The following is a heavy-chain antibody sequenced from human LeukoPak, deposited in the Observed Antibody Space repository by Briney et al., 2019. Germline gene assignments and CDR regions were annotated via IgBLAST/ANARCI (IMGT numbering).Heavy chain of an antibody. Sequence: GASVKVSCKVSGYTLTELSMHWVRQAPGKGLEWMGGFDPEDGETIYAQKFQGRVTMTEDTSTDTAYMELSSLRSEDTAVYYCATWAYCGGDCYSSFDYWGQGTLVTVSS. CDR2: FDPEDGET. V-gene: IGHV1-24*01. D-gene: IGHD2-21*02. CDR3: ATWAYCGGDCYSSFDY. J-gene: IGHJ4*02. CDR1: GYTLTELS.